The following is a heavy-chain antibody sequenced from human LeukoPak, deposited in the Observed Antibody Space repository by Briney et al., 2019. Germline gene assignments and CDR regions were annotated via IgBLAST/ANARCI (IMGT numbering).Heavy chain of an antibody. CDR3: AKDGAMVKGSYYFDY. CDR1: GFTFSSYA. J-gene: IGHJ4*02. Sequence: GGSLRLSCAASGFTFSSYAMSWVRQAPGKGLEWVSAISGSGGSTYYADSVKGRFTISRDNSKNTLYLQMNSLRAEDTAVYYCAKDGAMVKGSYYFDYWGQGALVTVSS. D-gene: IGHD5-18*01. CDR2: ISGSGGST. V-gene: IGHV3-23*01.